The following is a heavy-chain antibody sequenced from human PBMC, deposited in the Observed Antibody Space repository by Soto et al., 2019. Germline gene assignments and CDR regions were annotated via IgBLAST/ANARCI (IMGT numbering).Heavy chain of an antibody. Sequence: PSETLSLTCAVYGGSFSGYYWSWIRQPPGKGLEWIGEINHSGSTKYNPSLNSRVTISVDTSKNQFSLTVTSVIAVDTAVYYCARFSRSSRDSDMDVWGQGTTVTVS. CDR1: GGSFSGYY. D-gene: IGHD2-15*01. CDR3: ARFSRSSRDSDMDV. J-gene: IGHJ6*02. CDR2: INHSGST. V-gene: IGHV4-34*01.